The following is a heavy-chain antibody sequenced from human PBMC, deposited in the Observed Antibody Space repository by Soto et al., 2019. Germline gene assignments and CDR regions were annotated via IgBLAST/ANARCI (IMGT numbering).Heavy chain of an antibody. D-gene: IGHD3-16*01. J-gene: IGHJ6*02. V-gene: IGHV3-43*01. Sequence: EVQLVESGGVVVQPGGSLRLSCAASGFTFDDYTMHWVRQAPGKGLEWVSLISWDGGSTYYADSVKGRFTISRDNSKNSLYLQMNSLRTEDTASYYCAKLGGIGDGMDVWGQGTTVTVSS. CDR3: AKLGGIGDGMDV. CDR1: GFTFDDYT. CDR2: ISWDGGST.